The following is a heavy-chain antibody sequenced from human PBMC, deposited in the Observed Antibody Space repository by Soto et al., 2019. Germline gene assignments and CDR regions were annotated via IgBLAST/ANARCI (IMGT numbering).Heavy chain of an antibody. D-gene: IGHD4-17*01. J-gene: IGHJ4*02. CDR2: ISGSGGST. Sequence: PGGSLRLSCAASGFTFSGSAMSWVRHAPGKGLEWVSTISGSGGSTYYADSVKGRFTISRDNAKNSLYLQMNSLRAEDTALYFCARAPGYYGDFFDYWGQGTLVTVSS. CDR3: ARAPGYYGDFFDY. V-gene: IGHV3-23*01. CDR1: GFTFSGSA.